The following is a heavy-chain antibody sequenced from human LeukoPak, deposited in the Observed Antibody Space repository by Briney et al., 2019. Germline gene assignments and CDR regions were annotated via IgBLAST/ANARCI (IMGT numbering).Heavy chain of an antibody. Sequence: SETLSLTCTVSGGSISSYYWSWIRQPAGKGLEWIGRIYTSGSTNYNPSLKSRVTMSVDASKNQFSLKLSPVTAADTAVYYCARGLYDSSGSNYGYWGQGTLVTVSS. D-gene: IGHD3-22*01. V-gene: IGHV4-4*07. CDR3: ARGLYDSSGSNYGY. CDR2: IYTSGST. CDR1: GGSISSYY. J-gene: IGHJ4*02.